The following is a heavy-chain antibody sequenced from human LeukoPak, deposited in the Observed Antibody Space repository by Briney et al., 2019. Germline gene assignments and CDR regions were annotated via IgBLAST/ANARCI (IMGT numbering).Heavy chain of an antibody. D-gene: IGHD3-3*01. Sequence: PSETLSLTCTVSGGSISSYYWSWIRQPPGKGLEWIGSIYYSGSTYYNPSLKSRVTISVDTSKNQFSLKLSSVTAADTAVYHCARHRSITIFGVVITYFDYWGQGTLVTVSS. V-gene: IGHV4-59*05. J-gene: IGHJ4*02. CDR2: IYYSGST. CDR1: GGSISSYY. CDR3: ARHRSITIFGVVITYFDY.